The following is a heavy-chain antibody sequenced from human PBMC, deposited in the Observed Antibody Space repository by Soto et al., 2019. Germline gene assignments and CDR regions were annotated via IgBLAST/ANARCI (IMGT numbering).Heavy chain of an antibody. CDR3: ARYGTIWALGD. Sequence: QVRLQQWGAGLLKPSETLSLTCAVYGGSFDEYNWTWIRQTPGKGLEWIGEINHSGRTNYNPSLKSRITMSVDTSIRQFSLDLRSVSAADTAVYYWARYGTIWALGDGGQGTLVTVSS. CDR1: GGSFDEYN. D-gene: IGHD3-16*01. J-gene: IGHJ4*02. CDR2: INHSGRT. V-gene: IGHV4-34*01.